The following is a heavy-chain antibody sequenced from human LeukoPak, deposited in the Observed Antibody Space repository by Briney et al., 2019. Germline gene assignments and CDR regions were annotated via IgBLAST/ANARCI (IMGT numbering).Heavy chain of an antibody. Sequence: SETLSLTCTVSGGSISSYYWSWIRQPPGKGLEWIGYIYYSGSTNYNHSLKSRVTISVDTSKNQFSLKLSSVTAADTAVYYCARVLVSYSGYDYYFDYWGQGTLVTVSS. J-gene: IGHJ4*02. CDR1: GGSISSYY. CDR2: IYYSGST. V-gene: IGHV4-59*01. D-gene: IGHD5-12*01. CDR3: ARVLVSYSGYDYYFDY.